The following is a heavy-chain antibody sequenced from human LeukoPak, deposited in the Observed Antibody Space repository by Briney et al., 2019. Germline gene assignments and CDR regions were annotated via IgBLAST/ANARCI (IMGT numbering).Heavy chain of an antibody. D-gene: IGHD1-26*01. Sequence: PGGALRLFCVASGFIFSDYAFHWVRQAPGEGLEGVAAISYDGRNENYPDSVKGRFTISRDNSKKTHFLQMNSLRMEDTATYYCARESAAPMLGGPAFDIWGQGTMVTVSS. CDR1: GFIFSDYA. J-gene: IGHJ3*02. V-gene: IGHV3-30*04. CDR2: ISYDGRNE. CDR3: ARESAAPMLGGPAFDI.